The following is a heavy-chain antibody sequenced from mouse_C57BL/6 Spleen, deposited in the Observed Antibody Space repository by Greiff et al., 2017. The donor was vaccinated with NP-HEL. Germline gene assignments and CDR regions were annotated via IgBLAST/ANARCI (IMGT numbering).Heavy chain of an antibody. CDR3: TRATTKYSNYPWFAY. Sequence: EVQLVESGEGLVKPGGSLKLSCAASGFTFSSYAMSWVRQTPEKRLEWVAYISSGGDYIYYADTVKGRFTISRDNARNTLYLQMSSLKSEDTAMYYCTRATTKYSNYPWFAYWGQGTLVTVSA. D-gene: IGHD2-5*01. CDR2: ISSGGDYI. J-gene: IGHJ3*01. V-gene: IGHV5-9-1*02. CDR1: GFTFSSYA.